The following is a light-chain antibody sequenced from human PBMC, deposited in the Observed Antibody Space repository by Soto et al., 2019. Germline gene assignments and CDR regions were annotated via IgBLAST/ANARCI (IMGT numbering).Light chain of an antibody. CDR2: AAS. CDR1: HDIGNS. J-gene: IGKJ3*01. Sequence: DIQMTQSPSSLSASVGDRVTITCRAGHDIGNSLAWYQQKPGQVPKLVISAASTLQSGVPSRFSGSGSGTDFTLTINSLQPEDVATYYCQKYNGAPPLFTFGPGTKVDIK. CDR3: QKYNGAPPLFT. V-gene: IGKV1-27*01.